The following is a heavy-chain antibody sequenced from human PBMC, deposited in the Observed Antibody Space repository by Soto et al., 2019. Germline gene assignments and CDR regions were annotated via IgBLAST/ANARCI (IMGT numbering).Heavy chain of an antibody. CDR3: AKEHHNSSSWSEFDY. Sequence: EVQLLGSGGGLVQPGGSLRLSCAASGFTFSSYAMSWVRQARGKGLEWVSAISGSGVSTYYADSVKGRLTISRDNSKNTLHLQMNSLRAEDTAVYYCAKEHHNSSSWSEFDYCGQGTLVTVSS. D-gene: IGHD6-13*01. V-gene: IGHV3-23*01. CDR1: GFTFSSYA. CDR2: ISGSGVST. J-gene: IGHJ4*02.